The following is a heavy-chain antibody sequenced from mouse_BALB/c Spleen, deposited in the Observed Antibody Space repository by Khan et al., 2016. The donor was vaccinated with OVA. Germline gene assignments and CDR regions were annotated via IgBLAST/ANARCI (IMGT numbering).Heavy chain of an antibody. J-gene: IGHJ2*01. D-gene: IGHD3-2*02. CDR3: AREEALYYSDY. CDR2: IYPGTDNT. Sequence: LEVSGAELVRPGASVKLSCKTSGYTFTSYWIHWVKQRSGQGLEWIARIYPGTDNTYYNENLKDKATLTADRSSSTAYMQLSSLKSEDSAVYFCAREEALYYSDYWGQGTTLTVSS. CDR1: GYTFTSYW. V-gene: IGHV1S132*01.